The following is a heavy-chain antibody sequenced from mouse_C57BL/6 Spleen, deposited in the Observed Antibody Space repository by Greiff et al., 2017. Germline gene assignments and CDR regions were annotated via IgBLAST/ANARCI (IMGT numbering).Heavy chain of an antibody. V-gene: IGHV1-15*01. CDR1: GYTFTDYE. CDR2: IDPETGGT. CDR3: TRTLLTGTFRFAY. Sequence: QVQLQQSGAELVRPGASVTLSCKASGYTFTDYEMHWVKQTPVHGLEWIGAIDPETGGTAYNQKFKGKAILTVAKSSSTAYMELRSLTSEDSAVYYCTRTLLTGTFRFAYWGQGTLGTVSA. D-gene: IGHD4-1*01. J-gene: IGHJ3*01.